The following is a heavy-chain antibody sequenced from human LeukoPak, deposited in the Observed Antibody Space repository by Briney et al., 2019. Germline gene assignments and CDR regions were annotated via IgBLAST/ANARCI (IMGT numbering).Heavy chain of an antibody. CDR1: GFTFSSDR. Sequence: GGSLRLSCAASGFTFSSDRMSWVRQAPGKGLEWGASIKQDGSEKYYVDSVKGRFTISRDNAKNTLYLQMNSLRAEDTAVYYCARGRLVLLDWGQGTLVTVSS. CDR2: IKQDGSEK. J-gene: IGHJ4*02. V-gene: IGHV3-7*01. D-gene: IGHD2-21*01. CDR3: ARGRLVLLD.